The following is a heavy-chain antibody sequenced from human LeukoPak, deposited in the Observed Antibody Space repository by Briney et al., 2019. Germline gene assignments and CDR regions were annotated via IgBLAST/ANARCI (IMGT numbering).Heavy chain of an antibody. CDR3: ARGLGSGWYSNWFDP. J-gene: IGHJ5*02. Sequence: GGSLRLSCAASGFTFSSYGMHWVRQAPGKGLEWVAVIWYDGSNKYYADSVKGRFTISRDNSKNTLYLQMNSLRAKDTAVYYCARGLGSGWYSNWFDPWGQGTLVTVSS. V-gene: IGHV3-33*01. CDR2: IWYDGSNK. CDR1: GFTFSSYG. D-gene: IGHD6-19*01.